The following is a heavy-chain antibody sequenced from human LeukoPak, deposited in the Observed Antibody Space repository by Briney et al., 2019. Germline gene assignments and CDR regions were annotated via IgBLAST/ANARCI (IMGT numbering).Heavy chain of an antibody. J-gene: IGHJ6*03. CDR3: ARDWGYSYGYVYYYMDV. V-gene: IGHV1-69*06. CDR2: IIPIFGTA. CDR1: GGTFSSYA. Sequence: ALVKVSCKASGGTFSSYAISWVRQAPGQGLEWMGGIIPIFGTANYAQKFQGRVAITADKSTSTAYMELSSLRSEDTAVYYCARDWGYSYGYVYYYMDVWGKGTTVTVSS. D-gene: IGHD5-18*01.